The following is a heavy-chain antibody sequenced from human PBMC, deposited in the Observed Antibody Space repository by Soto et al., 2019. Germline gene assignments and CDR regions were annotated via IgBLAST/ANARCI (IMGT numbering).Heavy chain of an antibody. J-gene: IGHJ6*02. D-gene: IGHD3-22*01. V-gene: IGHV3-7*01. Sequence: GESLKISCAASGFTFSSYWMSWVRQAPGKGLEWVANIKQDGSEKYYVDSVKGRFTISRDNAKNSLYLQMNSLRAEDTAVYYCARVGQYYDSSGYYYYYYYYGMDVWGQGTTVTVSS. CDR2: IKQDGSEK. CDR3: ARVGQYYDSSGYYYYYYYYGMDV. CDR1: GFTFSSYW.